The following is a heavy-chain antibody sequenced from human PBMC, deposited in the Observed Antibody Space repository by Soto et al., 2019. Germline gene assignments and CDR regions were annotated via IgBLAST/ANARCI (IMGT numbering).Heavy chain of an antibody. CDR3: ARGDSTDCSNGVCSFFYNHEMDV. CDR1: GYSFTDYH. J-gene: IGHJ6*02. D-gene: IGHD2-8*01. V-gene: IGHV1-2*04. CDR2: INPKSGGT. Sequence: ASVKVSCKASGYSFTDYHIHWVRQAPGQGLEWLGRINPKSGGTSTAQKFQGWVTMTTDTSISTASVELTRLTSDDTAIYYCARGDSTDCSNGVCSFFYNHEMDVWGQGTTVTVSS.